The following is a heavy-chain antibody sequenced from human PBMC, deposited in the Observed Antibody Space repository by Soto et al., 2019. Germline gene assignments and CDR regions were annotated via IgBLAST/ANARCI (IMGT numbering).Heavy chain of an antibody. D-gene: IGHD2-8*01. Sequence: QVVLVESGGGVVQPGRSLRLSCDASGFTFSKYGMHWVRQAPGQGLEWVALIWYDGNTKYYADSVKGRFTISRDNSGNTVYLQMNSLRAGDTAVYFCAREGGVSTIYGVDVWGQGTTVIVSS. CDR2: IWYDGNTK. V-gene: IGHV3-33*01. J-gene: IGHJ6*02. CDR1: GFTFSKYG. CDR3: AREGGVSTIYGVDV.